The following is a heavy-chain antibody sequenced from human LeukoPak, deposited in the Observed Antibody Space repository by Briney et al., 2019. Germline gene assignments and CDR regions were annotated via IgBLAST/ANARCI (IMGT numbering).Heavy chain of an antibody. V-gene: IGHV4-61*01. Sequence: SETLSLTCTVSGGPDSRGIYLWRSIRQPPAKGLEWIGYIYYSGSSNYNPSLMSRVARSVDTSKNQFSLKLGSVTAADAAVYYCARGESSNGSFDYWGQGTLVTVSS. CDR3: ARGESSNGSFDY. CDR2: IYYSGSS. D-gene: IGHD6-13*01. CDR1: GGPDSRGIYL. J-gene: IGHJ4*02.